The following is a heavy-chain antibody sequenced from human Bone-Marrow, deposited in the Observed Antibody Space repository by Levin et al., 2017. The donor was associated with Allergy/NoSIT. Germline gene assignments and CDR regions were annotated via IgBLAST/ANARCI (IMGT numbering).Heavy chain of an antibody. Sequence: GGSLRLSCAASGFTFSGSAMHWVRQASGKGLEWVGRIREKTNNYATAYGASVKGRFTISRDDSKNMAFLQMNSLNTEDTAIYYCVRIYVDTSGRQVAFDYWGQGTQVTVSS. V-gene: IGHV3-73*01. CDR3: VRIYVDTSGRQVAFDY. J-gene: IGHJ4*02. D-gene: IGHD3-22*01. CDR2: IREKTNNYAT. CDR1: GFTFSGSA.